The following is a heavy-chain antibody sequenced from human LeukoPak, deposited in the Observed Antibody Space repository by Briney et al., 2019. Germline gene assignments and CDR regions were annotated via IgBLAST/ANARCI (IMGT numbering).Heavy chain of an antibody. D-gene: IGHD3-10*01. J-gene: IGHJ4*02. Sequence: ASVKVSSKASGYTFTGYYMHWVRQAPGQGLEWVGWVNPNSGGTNYAQKFQGRVTMTRDTSISTAYMELSRLRSDDTAVYYCARVLLCFGEPQGPDYWGQGPLVTVSS. CDR2: VNPNSGGT. CDR1: GYTFTGYY. V-gene: IGHV1-2*02. CDR3: ARVLLCFGEPQGPDY.